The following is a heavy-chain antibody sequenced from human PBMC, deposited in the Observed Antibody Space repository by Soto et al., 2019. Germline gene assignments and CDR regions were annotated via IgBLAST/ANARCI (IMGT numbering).Heavy chain of an antibody. J-gene: IGHJ4*02. CDR2: IYYSGST. CDR1: GGFISSYY. V-gene: IGHV4-59*01. Sequence: TSETLSLTCTVSGGFISSYYWSWIRQPPGKGLEWIGYIYYSGSTNYNPSLKSRVTISVDTSKNQFSLKLSSVTAADTAVYYCARYPRLDYWGKGTLVTV. CDR3: ARYPRLDY.